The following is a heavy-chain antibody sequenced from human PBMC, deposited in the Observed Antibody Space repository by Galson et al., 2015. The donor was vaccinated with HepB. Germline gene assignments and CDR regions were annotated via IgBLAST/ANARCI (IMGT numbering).Heavy chain of an antibody. J-gene: IGHJ4*02. CDR2: MSYDGTNK. CDR1: GFTFTSYS. CDR3: ARTGSAMVSSFEY. D-gene: IGHD2-2*01. V-gene: IGHV3-30-3*01. Sequence: SLRLSCAASGFTFTSYSIHWVRQAPGKGLEWVASMSYDGTNKYYIDSVKGRFTISRDNSKNALYLQMNSLRSEDTGVYYCARTGSAMVSSFEYWGQGTLVIVSS.